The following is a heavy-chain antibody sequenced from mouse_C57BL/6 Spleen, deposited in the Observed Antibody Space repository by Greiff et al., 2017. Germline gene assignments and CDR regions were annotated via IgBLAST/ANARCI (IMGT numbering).Heavy chain of an antibody. V-gene: IGHV1-50*01. CDR2: IDPSDSYT. J-gene: IGHJ3*01. CDR3: ARDGYFAY. D-gene: IGHD2-3*01. Sequence: QVQLQQPGAELVKPGASVKLSCKASGYTFTSYWMQWVKQRPGQGLEWIGEIDPSDSYTNYNQKFKGKATLTVDTSSSTAYMQLSSLTSEDSAVYYCARDGYFAYWGQGTLVTVSA. CDR1: GYTFTSYW.